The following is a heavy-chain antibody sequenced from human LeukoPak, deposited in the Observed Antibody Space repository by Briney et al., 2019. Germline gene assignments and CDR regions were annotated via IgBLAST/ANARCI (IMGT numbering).Heavy chain of an antibody. V-gene: IGHV1-3*01. CDR2: INAGNGNT. D-gene: IGHD4-23*01. CDR1: GYTFTSYA. J-gene: IGHJ6*02. CDR3: AMPYGGTHYYYYYGMDV. Sequence: ASVKVSCKASGYTFTSYAMHWVRQAPGQRLEWMGWINAGNGNTKYSQKLQGRVTITRDTSASTAYMELSSLRSEDTAVYYCAMPYGGTHYYYYYGMDVWGQGTTVTVSS.